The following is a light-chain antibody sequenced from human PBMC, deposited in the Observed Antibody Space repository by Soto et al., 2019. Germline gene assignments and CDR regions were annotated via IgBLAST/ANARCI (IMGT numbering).Light chain of an antibody. CDR2: GAS. CDR3: QQSNGDPWT. Sequence: DLQMTQSPSSVSASVGDRVTISCRARHAGRSWLAWYQQKPGKATNLLIYGASTLQSGVPSRFSGSGSVTEFTLTISSRQPEDFATYYCQQSNGDPWTFGQGTKVEIK. CDR1: HAGRSW. J-gene: IGKJ1*01. V-gene: IGKV1-12*02.